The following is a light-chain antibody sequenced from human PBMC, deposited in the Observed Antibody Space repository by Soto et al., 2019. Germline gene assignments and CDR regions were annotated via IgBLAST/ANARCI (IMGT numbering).Light chain of an antibody. CDR1: SSDVGGYNY. J-gene: IGLJ1*01. V-gene: IGLV2-14*01. CDR2: DVS. CDR3: GSYTTSTPYV. Sequence: QSVLTQPASVSGSPGQSITISCTGTSSDVGGYNYVSWYQQHPGKAPKLMIYDVSNRPSGVSNRFSGSKSGNTASLTISGLQAEDEADYYCGSYTTSTPYVFGTGTQLTVL.